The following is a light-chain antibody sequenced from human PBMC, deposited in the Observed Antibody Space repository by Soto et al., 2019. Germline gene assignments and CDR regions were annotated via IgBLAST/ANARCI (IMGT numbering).Light chain of an antibody. Sequence: IQLTQSPSSLSASVGDRVTITCRASQGISSFLAWYQQKPGKAPKLLIYAASTLQSGVPSRFSGSGSGTDFTLTISCLQSEDFATYYCQQYYSYPRTFGQGTKVDI. CDR2: AAS. J-gene: IGKJ1*01. CDR1: QGISSF. V-gene: IGKV1-9*01. CDR3: QQYYSYPRT.